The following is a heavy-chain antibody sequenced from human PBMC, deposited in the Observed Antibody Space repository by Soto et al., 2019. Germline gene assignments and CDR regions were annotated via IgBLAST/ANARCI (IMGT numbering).Heavy chain of an antibody. V-gene: IGHV3-30*18. J-gene: IGHJ4*02. CDR1: GFTFSSYG. CDR3: AKGTSPTTTVIHGADY. Sequence: QVQLVESGGGVVQPGRSLRLSCAASGFTFSSYGMHWVRQAPGKGLEWVAVISYDGSNKYYADSVKGRFTISRDNSKNTLYLQMNSLRAEDTAVYYCAKGTSPTTTVIHGADYWGQGTLVTVSS. CDR2: ISYDGSNK. D-gene: IGHD4-17*01.